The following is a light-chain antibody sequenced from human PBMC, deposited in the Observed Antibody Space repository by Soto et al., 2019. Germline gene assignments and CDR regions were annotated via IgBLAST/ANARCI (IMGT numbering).Light chain of an antibody. J-gene: IGKJ5*01. CDR3: QQYNNWPPIT. CDR1: QSVSSN. CDR2: GAS. V-gene: IGKV3-15*01. Sequence: EIVLTQSPATLSLSPGERGTLSCMASQSVSSNLAWYQQKPGQAPRLLIYGASTRATGIPARFSGIGSGTEFTLTISSLQSEDFAVYYCQQYNNWPPITFGQGTRLEIK.